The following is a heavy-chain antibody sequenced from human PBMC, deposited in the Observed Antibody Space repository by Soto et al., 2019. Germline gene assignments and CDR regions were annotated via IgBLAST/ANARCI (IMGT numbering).Heavy chain of an antibody. D-gene: IGHD5-12*01. V-gene: IGHV5-51*01. J-gene: IGHJ5*02. Sequence: GESLKISCKGSGYSFTSYWIGWVRQMPGKGLEWMGIIYPGDSDTRYSPSFQGQVTISADKSISTAYLQWSSLKASDTAMYYCARHGQHIVAIREWGWFDPWGQGTLVTVSS. CDR1: GYSFTSYW. CDR3: ARHGQHIVAIREWGWFDP. CDR2: IYPGDSDT.